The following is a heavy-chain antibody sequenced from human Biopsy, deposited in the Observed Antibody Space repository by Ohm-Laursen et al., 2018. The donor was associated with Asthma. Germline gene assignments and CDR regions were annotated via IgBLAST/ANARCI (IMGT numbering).Heavy chain of an antibody. CDR2: ISYNGSQK. CDR3: TKDEGRVKNWFDP. J-gene: IGHJ5*02. Sequence: RSLRLSCSASGFTFSNFAMHWVRQAPGKGLEWLGVISYNGSQKYYGDSVKGRFTISRDNSKSTVFLDMTSLKSEDTGLYFCTKDEGRVKNWFDPWGPGTRVNVSS. D-gene: IGHD2/OR15-2a*01. V-gene: IGHV3-30*18. CDR1: GFTFSNFA.